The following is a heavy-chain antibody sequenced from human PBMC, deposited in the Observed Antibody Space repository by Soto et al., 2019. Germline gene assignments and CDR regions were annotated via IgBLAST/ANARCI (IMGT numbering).Heavy chain of an antibody. J-gene: IGHJ6*02. CDR3: ARDQGAYCGGDCYFGYYYVMDV. CDR2: IWYDGSNK. CDR1: GFTFSSYG. V-gene: IGHV3-33*01. Sequence: QVQLVESGGGVVQPGRSLRLSCAASGFTFSSYGMHWVRQAPGKGLEWVAVIWYDGSNKYYADSVKGRFTISRDNSKNTLYLQMNSLRAEDTAVYYCARDQGAYCGGDCYFGYYYVMDVWGQGTTVTVSS. D-gene: IGHD2-21*02.